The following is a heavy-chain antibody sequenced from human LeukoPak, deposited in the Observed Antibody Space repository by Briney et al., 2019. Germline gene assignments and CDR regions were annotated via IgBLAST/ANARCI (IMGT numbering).Heavy chain of an antibody. CDR2: IRYDGSNK. D-gene: IGHD1-26*01. V-gene: IGHV3-30*02. J-gene: IGHJ6*04. CDR1: GFTFSSYG. CDR3: ARNRYSGSFPLDV. Sequence: GGSLRLSCAASGFTFSSYGMHWVRQAPGKGLEWVAFIRYDGSNKYYADSVRGRFTISRDNAKNSLYLQMNSLRAGDTAIYYCARNRYSGSFPLDVWGKGTTVTVSS.